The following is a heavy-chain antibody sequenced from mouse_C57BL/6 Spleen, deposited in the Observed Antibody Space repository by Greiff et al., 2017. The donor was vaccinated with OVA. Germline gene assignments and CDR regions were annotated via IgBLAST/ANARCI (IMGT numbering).Heavy chain of an antibody. J-gene: IGHJ3*01. CDR3: ARKGGDGYCRRFAY. D-gene: IGHD2-3*01. CDR1: GFTFSSYG. Sequence: EVQVVESGGDLVKPGGSLKLSCAASGFTFSSYGMSWVRQTPDKRLEWVATISSGGSYTYYPDSVKGRFTISRDNAKNTLYLQMSSLKSEDTAMYYCARKGGDGYCRRFAYWGQGTLVTVSA. V-gene: IGHV5-6*01. CDR2: ISSGGSYT.